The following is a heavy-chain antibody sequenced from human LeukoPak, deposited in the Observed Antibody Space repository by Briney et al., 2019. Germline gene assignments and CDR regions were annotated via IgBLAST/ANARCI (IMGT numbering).Heavy chain of an antibody. CDR1: GFTFSSYA. Sequence: QPGGSLRLSCAASGFTFSSYAMSWVRQVPGKGLEWVSAISGSGGSTYYADSVKGRFTISRDNSKNTLYLQMNSLRAEDTAVYYCAKDRRDGYNYMDYWGQGTLVTVSS. CDR3: AKDRRDGYNYMDY. CDR2: ISGSGGST. D-gene: IGHD5-24*01. J-gene: IGHJ4*02. V-gene: IGHV3-23*01.